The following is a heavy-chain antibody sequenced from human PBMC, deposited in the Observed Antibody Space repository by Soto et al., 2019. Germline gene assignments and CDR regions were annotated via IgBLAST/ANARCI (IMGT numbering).Heavy chain of an antibody. CDR3: GRSRGDGRSNNYHYHLGMEG. D-gene: IGHD3-10*01. V-gene: IGHV1-2*04. CDR2: INPSTDVT. Sequence: ASVKVSCKTSGSTFTGYYIHRVRQAPGQGIEWMGWINPSTDVTRSAEKFQDWVTMTRDTSIRTAYMELRWPKSDGTAIYYCGRSRGDGRSNNYHYHLGMEGW. J-gene: IGHJ6*01. CDR1: GSTFTGYY.